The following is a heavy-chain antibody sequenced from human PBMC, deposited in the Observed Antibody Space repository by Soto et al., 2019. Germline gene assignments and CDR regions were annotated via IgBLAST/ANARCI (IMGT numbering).Heavy chain of an antibody. CDR1: GDTFSSYG. CDR2: IKPVFGSP. J-gene: IGHJ4*02. CDR3: ARAGGHCSSTSCVDF. Sequence: QVQLVQSGAEVKKPGSSVKVSCKTSGDTFSSYGINWVRLAPGQGLEWMGGIKPVFGSPVYARKFEGRRTMTADESTSTASMQLSSLKSEDPAVYYFARAGGHCSSTSCVDFWGQGTLITVSS. V-gene: IGHV1-69*01. D-gene: IGHD2-2*01.